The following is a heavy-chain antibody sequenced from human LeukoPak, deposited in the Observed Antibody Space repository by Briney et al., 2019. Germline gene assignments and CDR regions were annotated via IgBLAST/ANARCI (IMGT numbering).Heavy chain of an antibody. CDR2: IKQDGSEK. J-gene: IGHJ4*02. V-gene: IGHV3-7*03. CDR1: GFAFSSYW. D-gene: IGHD5-18*01. Sequence: GGSLRLSCAASGFAFSSYWMSWVRQAPGKGLEWVASIKQDGSEKYYVDSVKGRFTISRDNAKNSLYLQMNSLRAEDTAVYYCARAWTGYSYGDYWGQGTLVTVSS. CDR3: ARAWTGYSYGDY.